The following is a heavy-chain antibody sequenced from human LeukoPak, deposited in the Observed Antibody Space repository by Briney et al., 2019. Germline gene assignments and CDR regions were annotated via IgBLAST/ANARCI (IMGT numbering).Heavy chain of an antibody. V-gene: IGHV3-48*01. Sequence: PGGSLRLSCAASGFTFSDYTMNWVRQAPGKGLEWLSYITRSGSPIYYADSVKGRFTTSRDNAKNSLYLQMNSLRAEDTAVYYCARDNAGYDYWGQGTLVTVSS. CDR2: ITRSGSPI. J-gene: IGHJ4*02. D-gene: IGHD5-12*01. CDR1: GFTFSDYT. CDR3: ARDNAGYDY.